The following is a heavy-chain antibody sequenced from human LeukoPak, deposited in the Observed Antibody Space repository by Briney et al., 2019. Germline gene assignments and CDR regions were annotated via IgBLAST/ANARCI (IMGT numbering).Heavy chain of an antibody. CDR1: IFNNYA. V-gene: IGHV4-39*01. Sequence: IFNNYAMHWVRQAPGKGLGWIGSIYYSGSTYYNPSLKSRVTISVDTSKNQFSLKLSSVTAADTAVYYRANLGHIVVVPAAMKYYYYGMDVWGQGTTVTVSS. CDR3: ANLGHIVVVPAAMKYYYYGMDV. D-gene: IGHD2-2*01. CDR2: IYYSGST. J-gene: IGHJ6*02.